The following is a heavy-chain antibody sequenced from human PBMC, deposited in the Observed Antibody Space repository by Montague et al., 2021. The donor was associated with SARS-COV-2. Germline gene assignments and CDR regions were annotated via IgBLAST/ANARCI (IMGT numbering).Heavy chain of an antibody. CDR3: ARLPYDNSYGMDA. V-gene: IGHV4-59*01. Sequence: SETLSLTCTVSGGSISTYYWNRIRQFPGKGLEWIGYIDYSGSTNYNPSLQSRVIISVDRSKIQFSLKLNSVTAADTAIYYCARLPYDNSYGMDAWGQGTTVTVSS. CDR1: GGSISTYY. D-gene: IGHD3-9*01. CDR2: IDYSGST. J-gene: IGHJ6*02.